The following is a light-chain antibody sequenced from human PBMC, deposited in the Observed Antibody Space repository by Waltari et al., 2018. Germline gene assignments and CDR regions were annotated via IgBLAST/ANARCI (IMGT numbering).Light chain of an antibody. V-gene: IGKV1-39*01. CDR2: TAS. Sequence: DIQMTQSPSSLSASVGDRVTITCRASQSIRSYLNWYQQKPGNAPKLLIYTASRLQSGVPSRFSGSGSGTDFTLTISSLQPEDFATYYCQQSYSIPFTFGPGIKVDI. J-gene: IGKJ3*01. CDR3: QQSYSIPFT. CDR1: QSIRSY.